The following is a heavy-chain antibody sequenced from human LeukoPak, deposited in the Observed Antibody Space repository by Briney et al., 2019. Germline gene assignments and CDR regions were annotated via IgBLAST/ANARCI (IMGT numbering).Heavy chain of an antibody. CDR2: IYYSGST. Sequence: SETLSLTCTVSGGSISSYYWSWIRQPPGKGLEWIGYIYYSGSTNYNPSLKSRVTISVDTSKNQFSLKLSSVTAADTAVYYCASTTLNWGSRYWGQGTLVTVSS. CDR3: ASTTLNWGSRY. V-gene: IGHV4-59*12. J-gene: IGHJ4*02. CDR1: GGSISSYY. D-gene: IGHD7-27*01.